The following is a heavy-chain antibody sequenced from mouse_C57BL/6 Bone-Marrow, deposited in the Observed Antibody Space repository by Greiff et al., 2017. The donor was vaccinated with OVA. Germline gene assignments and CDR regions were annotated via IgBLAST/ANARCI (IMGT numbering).Heavy chain of an antibody. D-gene: IGHD3-2*02. V-gene: IGHV14-4*01. Sequence: VQLQQSGAELVRPGASVKLSCTASGFNIKDDYMHWVKQRPEQGLEWIGWIDPENGDTEYASKFQGKATITADTSSNTAYLQLSSLTSEDTAVYYCTTVDSSGLWFAYWGQGTLVTVSA. CDR2: IDPENGDT. J-gene: IGHJ3*01. CDR3: TTVDSSGLWFAY. CDR1: GFNIKDDY.